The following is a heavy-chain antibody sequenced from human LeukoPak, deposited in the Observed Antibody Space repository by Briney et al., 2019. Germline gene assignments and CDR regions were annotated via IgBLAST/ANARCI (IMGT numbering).Heavy chain of an antibody. D-gene: IGHD6-19*01. CDR3: TTDALGIAVAGPYYYYGMDV. J-gene: IGHJ6*02. CDR2: IKSKTDGGTT. Sequence: KSGGSLRLSCAASGFTFSNAWMSWVRQAPGKGLEWVGRIKSKTDGGTTDYAAPVKGRFTISRDDSKNTLYLQTNSLKTEDTAVYYCTTDALGIAVAGPYYYYGMDVWGQGTTVTVSS. V-gene: IGHV3-15*01. CDR1: GFTFSNAW.